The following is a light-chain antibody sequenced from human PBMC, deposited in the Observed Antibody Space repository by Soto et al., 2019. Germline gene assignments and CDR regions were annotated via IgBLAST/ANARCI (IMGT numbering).Light chain of an antibody. CDR3: SSYTSDNRSYV. J-gene: IGLJ1*01. CDR2: EVS. V-gene: IGLV2-14*01. CDR1: SSGVGAYTS. Sequence: QSALTQPASVSASPGQSITISCTGTSSGVGAYTSVSWYQQHPSKVPKVVIYEVSNRPSGVSNRFSGSKSGNTASPTISGLQAEDEAHYYCSSYTSDNRSYVFGTGTKVTVL.